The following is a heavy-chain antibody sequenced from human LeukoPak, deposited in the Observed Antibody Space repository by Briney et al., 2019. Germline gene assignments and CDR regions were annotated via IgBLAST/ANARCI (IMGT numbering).Heavy chain of an antibody. Sequence: PGGSLRLSCAASGLIFSGSWMNWVRQAPGKGLEWVATINPDGNKKGVADSVRGRFTISRDDAENSLYLQMNSLRVEDTAIYYCAKDVRPDGAYDLDYWGPGTLVTVSS. CDR3: AKDVRPDGAYDLDY. D-gene: IGHD5-12*01. CDR2: INPDGNKK. CDR1: GLIFSGSW. J-gene: IGHJ4*02. V-gene: IGHV3-7*03.